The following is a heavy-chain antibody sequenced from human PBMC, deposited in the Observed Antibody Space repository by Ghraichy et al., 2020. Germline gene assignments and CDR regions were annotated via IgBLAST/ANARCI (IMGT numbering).Heavy chain of an antibody. J-gene: IGHJ4*02. CDR3: ATDKLHCTGGDCYRSFDY. V-gene: IGHV4-31*03. Sequence: SETLSLTCSVSGGSISSGGFYCSWIRQHPGKGLEWIGYIYYSGTTSKNPSLKSRLTMSVDTSKSQFSLKLSSVTAADTAVYYCATDKLHCTGGDCYRSFDYWGQGTLVTVSS. CDR1: GGSISSGGFY. D-gene: IGHD2-8*02. CDR2: IYYSGTT.